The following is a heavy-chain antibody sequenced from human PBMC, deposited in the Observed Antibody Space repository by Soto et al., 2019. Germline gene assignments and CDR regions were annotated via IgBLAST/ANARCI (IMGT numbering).Heavy chain of an antibody. CDR3: ARGGYCSSSSCALDY. CDR2: IIPAYGLE. D-gene: IGHD2-2*01. V-gene: IGHV1-69*04. CDR1: GYTFTSYD. J-gene: IGHJ4*02. Sequence: SVKVSCKASGYTFTSYDINWVRQATGQGLEWMGRIIPAYGLENYAQKFQGRLTITADRATSTAYMELSSLRSEDTALYYCARGGYCSSSSCALDYWGQGTLVTVSS.